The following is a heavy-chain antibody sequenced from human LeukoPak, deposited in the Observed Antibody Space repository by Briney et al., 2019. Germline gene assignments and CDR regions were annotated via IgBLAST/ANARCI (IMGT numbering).Heavy chain of an antibody. CDR1: GFSFSIYA. Sequence: GSSLRLSCAASGFSFSIYAMHWVRQAPGKGLEWVAVTSYDGSNKYFADSVKGRFTISRDNSKNTLYLQLNSLRAEDTAVYYCARDWSSKYPYYYGMDVWGQGTTVTVSS. D-gene: IGHD4-11*01. CDR3: ARDWSSKYPYYYGMDV. CDR2: TSYDGSNK. V-gene: IGHV3-30-3*01. J-gene: IGHJ6*02.